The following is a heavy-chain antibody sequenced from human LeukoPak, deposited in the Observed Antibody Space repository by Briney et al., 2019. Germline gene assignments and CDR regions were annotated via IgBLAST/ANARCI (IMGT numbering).Heavy chain of an antibody. CDR2: IYHSGST. D-gene: IGHD2-21*02. V-gene: IGHV4-4*02. J-gene: IGHJ4*02. Sequence: PSETLSLTCAVSGGSISSSNWWSWVRQPPGRGLAWIGEIYHSGSTNYNPSLKSRVTISVDKSKNQFSLKLSSVTAADTAVYYCARVRDYCGGDCYVLDYWGQGTLVTVSS. CDR3: ARVRDYCGGDCYVLDY. CDR1: GGSISSSNW.